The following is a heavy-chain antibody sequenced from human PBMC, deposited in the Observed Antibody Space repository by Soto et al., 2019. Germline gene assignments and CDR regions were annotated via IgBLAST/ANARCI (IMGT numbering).Heavy chain of an antibody. CDR1: GYTFTSYD. CDR2: MNPNSGNT. V-gene: IGHV1-8*01. D-gene: IGHD1-1*01. CDR3: AREMTTRGMDD. Sequence: QVQLVQSGAEVKKPGASVKVSCKASGYTFTSYDINWVRQATGQGLEWMGWMNPNSGNTGYAQKFQGRVTMTRNTSVRTAYMELSSLRSQATAVYYCAREMTTRGMDDWGQGTTVTVSS. J-gene: IGHJ6*02.